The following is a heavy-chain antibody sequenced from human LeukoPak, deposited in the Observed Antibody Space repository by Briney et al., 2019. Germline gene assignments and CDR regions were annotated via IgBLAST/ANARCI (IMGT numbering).Heavy chain of an antibody. CDR1: EFTFTSYE. CDR3: ARGPSIAARYDAFDI. CDR2: ISSSGNTI. J-gene: IGHJ3*02. Sequence: GGSLRLSCAASEFTFTSYELNWVRQAPGKGLGWVSYISSSGNTISYADSVKGRFTISRDNAKNSLYLQVISLRAEDTAVYYGARGPSIAARYDAFDIWGQGTMVTVSS. V-gene: IGHV3-48*03. D-gene: IGHD6-6*01.